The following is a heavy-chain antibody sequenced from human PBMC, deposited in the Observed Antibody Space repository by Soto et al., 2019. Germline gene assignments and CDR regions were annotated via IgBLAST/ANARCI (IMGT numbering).Heavy chain of an antibody. CDR1: GFTVTSNY. J-gene: IGHJ6*02. Sequence: EVQLVETGGGLIQPWGSLSLSCAASGFTVTSNYMNWVRQAPGKGLEWVSIIYSSGTTYYADSVKGRFTISRDKSKNTLYLQMRNHRTEDTAIHDCARVDTYDYYYAMDDWGQGTTVTVAS. CDR3: ARVDTYDYYYAMDD. D-gene: IGHD5-18*01. CDR2: IYSSGTT. V-gene: IGHV3-53*02.